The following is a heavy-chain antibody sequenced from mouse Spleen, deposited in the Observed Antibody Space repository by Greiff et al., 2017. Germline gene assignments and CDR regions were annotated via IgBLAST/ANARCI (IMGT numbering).Heavy chain of an antibody. CDR1: GYSITSGYY. Sequence: EVKLVESGPGLVKPSQSLSLTCSVTGYSITSGYYWNWIRQFPGNKLEWMGYISYDGSNNYNPSLKNRISITRDTSKNQFFLKLNSVTTEDTATYYCARRGTAPFAYWGQGTLVTVSA. J-gene: IGHJ3*01. V-gene: IGHV3-6*01. CDR3: ARRGTAPFAY. D-gene: IGHD1-2*01. CDR2: ISYDGSN.